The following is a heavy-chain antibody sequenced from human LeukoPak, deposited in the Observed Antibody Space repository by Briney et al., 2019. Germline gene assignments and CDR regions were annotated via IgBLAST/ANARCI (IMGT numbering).Heavy chain of an antibody. J-gene: IGHJ4*02. CDR2: INHSGST. CDR1: GGSFSGYY. Sequence: PSETLSLTCAVYGGSFSGYYWSWIRQPPGKGLEWIGEINHSGSTNYNPSLKSRVTISVDTSKNQFSLKLSSVTAADTAVYYCARAPYYYGSGSYPHVFDYWGQGTLVTVSS. CDR3: ARAPYYYGSGSYPHVFDY. D-gene: IGHD3-10*01. V-gene: IGHV4-34*01.